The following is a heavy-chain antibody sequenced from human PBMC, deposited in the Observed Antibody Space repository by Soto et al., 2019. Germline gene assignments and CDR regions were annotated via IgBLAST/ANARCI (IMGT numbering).Heavy chain of an antibody. J-gene: IGHJ6*02. CDR3: ARDSGGMDV. CDR1: GYTFTSYA. Sequence: GASVKVSCKTSGYTFTSYALHWVRQAPGQRLEWMGWINAGNGNTKYSQKFQGRVIITRDTSASTAYMELRSLRSEDTAVYYCARDSGGMDVWGQWTTVTVSS. V-gene: IGHV1-3*01. CDR2: INAGNGNT.